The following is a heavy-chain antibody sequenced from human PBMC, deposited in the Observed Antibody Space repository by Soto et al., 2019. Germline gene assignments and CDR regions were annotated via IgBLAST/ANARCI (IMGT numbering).Heavy chain of an antibody. CDR2: IIPIFGTA. D-gene: IGHD6-6*01. J-gene: IGHJ6*02. CDR3: ARLGYSSSGTYYYYGMDV. V-gene: IGHV1-69*01. CDR1: GGTLSSYA. Sequence: QVQLVQSGAEVKKPGSSVKVSCKASGGTLSSYAISWVRQAPGQGLEWMGGIIPIFGTANYAQKFQGRVTITADESTSTAYMELSSLRSEDTAVYYCARLGYSSSGTYYYYGMDVWGQGTTVTVSS.